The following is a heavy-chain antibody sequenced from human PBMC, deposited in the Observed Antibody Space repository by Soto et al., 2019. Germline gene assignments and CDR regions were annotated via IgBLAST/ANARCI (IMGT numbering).Heavy chain of an antibody. V-gene: IGHV4-31*03. D-gene: IGHD5-18*01. CDR1: GGSISSGGYY. CDR3: ARTGIRLPGGYYYGMDV. Sequence: TLSLTCTVSGGSISSGGYYWSWIRQHPGKGLEWIGYIYYSGSTYYNPSLKSRVTISVDTSKNQFSLKLSSVTAADTAVYYCARTGIRLPGGYYYGMDVWGQGTTVTVSS. J-gene: IGHJ6*02. CDR2: IYYSGST.